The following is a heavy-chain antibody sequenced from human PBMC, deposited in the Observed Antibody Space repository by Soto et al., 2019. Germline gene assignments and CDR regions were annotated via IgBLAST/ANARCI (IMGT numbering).Heavy chain of an antibody. J-gene: IGHJ3*02. Sequence: QVQLVQSGAEVKKPGASVKVSCKASGYTLTTYSMHWVRQAPGQRLEWMGWMNPLNGYTKYSQRFQGRLTIIRDTTARTAYMELSSLRSVDTAIYYSARGNSGAFDIWGQGTMVTVSS. V-gene: IGHV1-3*01. D-gene: IGHD6-19*01. CDR2: MNPLNGYT. CDR1: GYTLTTYS. CDR3: ARGNSGAFDI.